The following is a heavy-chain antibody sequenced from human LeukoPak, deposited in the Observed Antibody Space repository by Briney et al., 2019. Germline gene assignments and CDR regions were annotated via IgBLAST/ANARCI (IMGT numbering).Heavy chain of an antibody. V-gene: IGHV3-73*01. CDR2: IGSKAFNYAT. CDR3: TRHLDGIAAYDY. CDR1: GFTFSGCA. D-gene: IGHD6-13*01. J-gene: IGHJ4*02. Sequence: RGGSLKLSCAASGFTFSGCAVHWVRQAPGKGLEWVGRIGSKAFNYATVYAASVEGRFTISRDDSKHTAFLQMNSLKTEDTAVYYCTRHLDGIAAYDYWGQGSLVTVSS.